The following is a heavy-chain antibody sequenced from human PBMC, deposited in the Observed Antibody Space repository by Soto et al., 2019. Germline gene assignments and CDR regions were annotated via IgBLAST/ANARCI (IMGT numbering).Heavy chain of an antibody. CDR2: FYYSGST. Sequence: SETLSLTCTVSGGSISSYYWSWIRQPPGKGLEWIGYFYYSGSTNYNPSLKSRVTISVDTSKNQFSLKLSSVSAADTAMYYCAKYDFLAGTHDAFDIWGQGTMVTVS. V-gene: IGHV4-59*08. J-gene: IGHJ3*02. D-gene: IGHD3-9*01. CDR3: AKYDFLAGTHDAFDI. CDR1: GGSISSYY.